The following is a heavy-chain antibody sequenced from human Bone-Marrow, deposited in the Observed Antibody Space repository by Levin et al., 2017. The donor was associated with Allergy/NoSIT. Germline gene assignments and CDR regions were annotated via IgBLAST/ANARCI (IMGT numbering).Heavy chain of an antibody. J-gene: IGHJ4*02. D-gene: IGHD5-12*01. V-gene: IGHV1-2*07. CDR3: ARQFDSGYDSAYFDY. CDR1: GYTFIGYN. Sequence: KPGESLKISCKTSGYTFIGYNIYWVRQAPGEGLQWMGWINPDNGDTHYVHKFHDRVTMTRDTSISTAYLDLSRLTSDDTAVYYCARQFDSGYDSAYFDYWGQGALVTVSS. CDR2: INPDNGDT.